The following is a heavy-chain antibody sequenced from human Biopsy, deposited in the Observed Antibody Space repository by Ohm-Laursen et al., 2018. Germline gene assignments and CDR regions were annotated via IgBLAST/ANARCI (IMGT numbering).Heavy chain of an antibody. Sequence: ALSLTCTVSGGSISSDYWSWIRQTPGKGLGWIGYIYYSGSTNYNPSLKSRVTSSMDTSKRQFSLKLSFVTAADTAVYYCARWTPEYDSSRYYLDAFDIWGQGTKVTVSS. CDR3: ARWTPEYDSSRYYLDAFDI. D-gene: IGHD3-22*01. CDR2: IYYSGST. J-gene: IGHJ3*02. V-gene: IGHV4-59*12. CDR1: GGSISSDY.